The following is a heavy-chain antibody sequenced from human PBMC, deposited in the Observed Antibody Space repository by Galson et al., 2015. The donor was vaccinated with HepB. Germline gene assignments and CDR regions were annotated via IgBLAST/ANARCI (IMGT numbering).Heavy chain of an antibody. J-gene: IGHJ5*02. CDR1: GYTFTGYY. V-gene: IGHV1-2*02. CDR2: INPNSGGT. CDR3: AREEVRYCSSTSCYRYNNWFDP. Sequence: SVKVSCKASGYTFTGYYMHWVRQAPGQGLEWMGWINPNSGGTNYAQKFQGRVTMTRDTSISTAYMELSRLRSDDTAVYYCAREEVRYCSSTSCYRYNNWFDPWGQGTLVTVSS. D-gene: IGHD2-2*01.